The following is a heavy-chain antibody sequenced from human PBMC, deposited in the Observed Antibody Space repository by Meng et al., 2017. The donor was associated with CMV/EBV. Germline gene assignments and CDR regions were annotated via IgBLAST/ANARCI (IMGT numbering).Heavy chain of an antibody. Sequence: QGQLQESGPGLGNPSETLSLTCTVSGGSISSYYWSWIRQPAGKGLEWIGRIYTSGSTNYNPSLKSRVTMSVDTSKNQFSLKLSSVTAADTAVYYCAREIVVVPAAIDNWFDPWGQGTLVTVSS. D-gene: IGHD2-2*02. CDR2: IYTSGST. J-gene: IGHJ5*02. CDR1: GGSISSYY. CDR3: AREIVVVPAAIDNWFDP. V-gene: IGHV4-4*07.